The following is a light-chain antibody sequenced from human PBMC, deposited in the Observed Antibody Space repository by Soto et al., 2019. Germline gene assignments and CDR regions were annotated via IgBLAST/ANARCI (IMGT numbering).Light chain of an antibody. CDR2: RAS. CDR1: QSVNRY. V-gene: IGKV3-15*01. Sequence: EVVMTQSPATLSVSPGERATLSCRASQSVNRYLGWYKEISGQAPGPLIYRASTRATGIPARFSGSGSGTEFTLTMRSLQSEDFALYYCPQYNNWPRTFCQGANVEIK. J-gene: IGKJ1*01. CDR3: PQYNNWPRT.